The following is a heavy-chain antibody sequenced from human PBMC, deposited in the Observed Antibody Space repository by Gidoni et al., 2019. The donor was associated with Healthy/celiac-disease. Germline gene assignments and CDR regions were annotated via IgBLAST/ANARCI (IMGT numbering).Heavy chain of an antibody. CDR2: SNHSGST. J-gene: IGHJ4*02. Sequence: QVQLQQWGAGLLKPSETLSLTCAVYGGSFSGYYWSWIRQPPGKGLEGIGESNHSGSTNYNPSLKSRVTISVDTSKNQFSLKLSSVTAADTAVYYCARDHSWGLLPPCWGQGTLVTVSS. D-gene: IGHD3-22*01. CDR3: ARDHSWGLLPPC. V-gene: IGHV4-34*01. CDR1: GGSFSGYY.